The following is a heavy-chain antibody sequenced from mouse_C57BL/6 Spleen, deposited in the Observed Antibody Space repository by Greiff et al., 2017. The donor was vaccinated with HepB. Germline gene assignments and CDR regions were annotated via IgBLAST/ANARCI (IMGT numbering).Heavy chain of an antibody. CDR2: ISSGSSTI. J-gene: IGHJ4*01. V-gene: IGHV5-17*01. Sequence: EVMLVESGGGLVKPGGSLKLSCAASGFTFSDYGMHWVRQAPEKGLEWVAYISSGSSTIYYADTVKGRFTISRDNAKNTLFLQMTSLRSEDTAMYYCARGGITTVVATYPSLSMDYWGQGTSVTVSS. CDR1: GFTFSDYG. D-gene: IGHD1-1*01. CDR3: ARGGITTVVATYPSLSMDY.